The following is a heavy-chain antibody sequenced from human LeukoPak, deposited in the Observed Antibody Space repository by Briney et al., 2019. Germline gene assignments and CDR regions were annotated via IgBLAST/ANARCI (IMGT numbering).Heavy chain of an antibody. CDR1: GFTFSTFG. J-gene: IGHJ4*02. Sequence: GGSLRLSCAASGFTFSTFGMHWVRQAPGQGLEWVAVISYDGSTKYYADSVKGRFTISRDNSKTTLYLQMNSLRAEDTAVYYCAKDRVNYYDSSCYANWGQGTLVTVSS. V-gene: IGHV3-30*18. D-gene: IGHD3-22*01. CDR2: ISYDGSTK. CDR3: AKDRVNYYDSSCYAN.